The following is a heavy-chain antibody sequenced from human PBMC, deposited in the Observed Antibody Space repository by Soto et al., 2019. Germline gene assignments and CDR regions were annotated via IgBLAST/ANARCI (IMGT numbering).Heavy chain of an antibody. CDR2: IYHSGST. CDR1: GGSISSGGYS. D-gene: IGHD3-10*01. J-gene: IGHJ5*02. Sequence: TLSLTCAVSGGSISSGGYSWSWIRQPPGKGLEWIGYIYHSGSTYYNPSLKSRVTISVDRSKNQFSLKLSSVTAADTAVYYCARDRGRGRWFDPWGQGTLVTVSS. CDR3: ARDRGRGRWFDP. V-gene: IGHV4-30-2*01.